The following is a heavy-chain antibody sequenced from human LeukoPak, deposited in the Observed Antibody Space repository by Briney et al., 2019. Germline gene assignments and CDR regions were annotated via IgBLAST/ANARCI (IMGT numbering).Heavy chain of an antibody. Sequence: ASVKVSCKASGYTFTGYYMHWVRQAPGQGLEWMGWIDPNSGGTNYAQKFQGWVTMTRDTPISTAYTELSRLRSDDTAVYYCARAGKYSSSWYVDYWGQGTLVTVSS. D-gene: IGHD6-13*01. J-gene: IGHJ4*02. CDR3: ARAGKYSSSWYVDY. V-gene: IGHV1-2*04. CDR1: GYTFTGYY. CDR2: IDPNSGGT.